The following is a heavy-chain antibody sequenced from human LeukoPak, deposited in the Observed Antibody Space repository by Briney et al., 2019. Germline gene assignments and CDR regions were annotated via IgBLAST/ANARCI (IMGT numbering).Heavy chain of an antibody. J-gene: IGHJ4*02. Sequence: GGSLRLSCAASGFTFSSYAMHWVRQAPGKGLEWVADISYDGYNKYYADSVKGRFTISRDNSKNTLFLQMNSLRAEDTAVYYCARVGSGSSYRPFDYWGQGTLVTVSS. CDR3: ARVGSGSSYRPFDY. CDR2: ISYDGYNK. D-gene: IGHD3-10*01. V-gene: IGHV3-30*04. CDR1: GFTFSSYA.